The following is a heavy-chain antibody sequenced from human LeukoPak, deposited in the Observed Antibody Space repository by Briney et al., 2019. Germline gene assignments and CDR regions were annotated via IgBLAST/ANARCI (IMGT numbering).Heavy chain of an antibody. V-gene: IGHV3-20*04. Sequence: GGSLRLSCAASGFIFDNYGMIWVRQAPGKGLEWVSGLNWNGGTRGYADSVKGRFTTSRDNAKNSLYLQMNSLRAEDTALYYCARTRSSGSYGGADYWGQGTLVTVSS. CDR2: LNWNGGTR. CDR3: ARTRSSGSYGGADY. CDR1: GFIFDNYG. J-gene: IGHJ4*02. D-gene: IGHD1-26*01.